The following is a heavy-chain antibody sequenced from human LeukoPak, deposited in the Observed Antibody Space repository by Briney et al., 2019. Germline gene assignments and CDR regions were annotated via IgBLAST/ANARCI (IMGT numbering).Heavy chain of an antibody. D-gene: IGHD4-17*01. J-gene: IGHJ6*02. CDR2: IYSGDST. CDR1: GFTVSSNY. V-gene: IGHV3-53*01. Sequence: GGSLRLSCAASGFTVSSNYMNWVRQAPGKGLEWVSVIYSGDSTYYADSVKGRFTISRDNSKNTLYLQMNSLRAEDTAVYYCARDYGDYVYYYYGMDVWGQGTTVTVSS. CDR3: ARDYGDYVYYYYGMDV.